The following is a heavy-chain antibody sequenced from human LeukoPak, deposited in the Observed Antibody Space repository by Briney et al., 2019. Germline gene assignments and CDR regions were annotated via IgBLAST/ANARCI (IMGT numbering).Heavy chain of an antibody. Sequence: SETLSLTCTVSGVSINDFYWTWIRQSPGNGLEWIGYIYYDGSTDYNPFLKSRVTMSIDTSRSQFSLKLNSVTAADTAVYYCTKVGLSGLFDYWGQGALVTVSS. CDR2: IYYDGST. D-gene: IGHD3-10*01. CDR3: TKVGLSGLFDY. CDR1: GVSINDFY. J-gene: IGHJ4*02. V-gene: IGHV4-59*01.